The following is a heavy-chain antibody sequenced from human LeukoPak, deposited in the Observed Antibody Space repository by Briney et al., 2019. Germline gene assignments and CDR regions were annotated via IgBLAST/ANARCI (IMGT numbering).Heavy chain of an antibody. CDR2: IRYAGSNK. CDR3: AKDARYCSGGSCYSTTTFDH. Sequence: GGSLRLSCAASGFSSSNYGMHCVRQAPGKGLERVAFIRYAGSNKDYADSVKGRFTISISRDNSKNTLYLQMNSLRAEDTAVYYCAKDARYCSGGSCYSTTTFDHWGQGTLVTVSS. V-gene: IGHV3-30*02. D-gene: IGHD2-15*01. J-gene: IGHJ4*02. CDR1: GFSSSNYG.